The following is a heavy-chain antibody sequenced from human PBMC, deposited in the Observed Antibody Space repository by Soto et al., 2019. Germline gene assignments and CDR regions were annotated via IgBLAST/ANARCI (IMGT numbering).Heavy chain of an antibody. CDR2: TYYRSKWYN. D-gene: IGHD6-6*01. Sequence: QTLSLTCAISGDSVSSNNSAWNWIRQSPSRGLEWLGRTYYRSKWYNDYALSVKSRITINPDTSKNQFSLQLNSVTPEDTAMYYCARARAARPNNWFDPWGQGTLVTVSS. J-gene: IGHJ5*02. CDR3: ARARAARPNNWFDP. CDR1: GDSVSSNNSA. V-gene: IGHV6-1*01.